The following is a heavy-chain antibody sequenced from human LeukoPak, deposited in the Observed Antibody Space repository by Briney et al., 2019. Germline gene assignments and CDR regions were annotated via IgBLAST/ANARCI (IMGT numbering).Heavy chain of an antibody. D-gene: IGHD3-3*01. V-gene: IGHV3-30*02. CDR2: IRYDGSNK. CDR3: AKYPIWSGYIFDY. CDR1: GFTFSSYG. J-gene: IGHJ4*02. Sequence: PGGSLRLSCAASGFTFSSYGMHWVRQAPGKGLEWVAFIRYDGSNKYYADSVKGRFTISRDNSKNTLYLQMNSLRAEDTAVYYCAKYPIWSGYIFDYWGQGTLVTVSS.